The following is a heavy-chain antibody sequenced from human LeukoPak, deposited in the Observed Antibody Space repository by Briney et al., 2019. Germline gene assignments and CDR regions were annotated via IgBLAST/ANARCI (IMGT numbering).Heavy chain of an antibody. CDR3: ARQTGSGLFTLP. D-gene: IGHD3/OR15-3a*01. J-gene: IGHJ4*02. V-gene: IGHV4-39*01. CDR2: MYYTGNT. CDR1: GVSISTSNSY. Sequence: SETLSLTCTVSGVSISTSNSYWGWIRQPPGKGLEWIGSMYYTGNTYYNASLKSRVTISIDTSKSQISLRLTSVTATDTAMYYCARQTGSGLFTLPGGQGTLVTVSS.